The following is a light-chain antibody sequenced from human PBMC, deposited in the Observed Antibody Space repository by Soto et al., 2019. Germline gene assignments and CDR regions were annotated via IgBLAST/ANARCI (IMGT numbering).Light chain of an antibody. V-gene: IGLV1-44*01. CDR3: STWDESLNGWV. CDR1: SFNIGTNT. CDR2: SNN. Sequence: QSVLTQPPSASGTPGQGVTISCSGSSFNIGTNTVNWYQQLPGTAPKLLIYSNNQRPSGVPDRFSGSKSGTSASLAISGLQSEDESDYYCSTWDESLNGWVLGGGTKLTVL. J-gene: IGLJ3*02.